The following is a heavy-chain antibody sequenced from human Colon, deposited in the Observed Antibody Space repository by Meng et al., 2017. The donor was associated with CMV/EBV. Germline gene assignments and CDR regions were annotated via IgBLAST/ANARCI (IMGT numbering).Heavy chain of an antibody. CDR3: ARAGVGYCSSTSCQGVWFDP. CDR1: GFTFSSYS. V-gene: IGHV3-21*01. Sequence: GESLKISCAASGFTFSSYSMNWVRQAPGKGLEWVSSISSSSSYIYYADSVKGRFTISRDNAKNSLYLQMNSLRAEDTAVYYCARAGVGYCSSTSCQGVWFDPWGQGTLVTVSS. J-gene: IGHJ5*02. D-gene: IGHD2-2*01. CDR2: ISSSSSYI.